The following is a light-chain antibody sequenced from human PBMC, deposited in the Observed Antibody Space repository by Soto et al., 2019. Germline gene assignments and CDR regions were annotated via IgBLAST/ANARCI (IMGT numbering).Light chain of an antibody. CDR2: EVS. CDR1: SSDVGGYNY. Sequence: QSALTQPASVSGSPGQSITISCTGTSSDVGGYNYVSWYQQHPGKVPKLMIYEVSNRPSGVSNRFSGSKSGNTASLTISGLQAEDEADYYCSSYTTSSPCVFGTGTKVTVL. J-gene: IGLJ1*01. CDR3: SSYTTSSPCV. V-gene: IGLV2-14*01.